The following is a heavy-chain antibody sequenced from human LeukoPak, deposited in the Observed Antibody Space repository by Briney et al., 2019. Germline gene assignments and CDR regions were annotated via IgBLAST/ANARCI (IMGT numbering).Heavy chain of an antibody. CDR2: IYPGDSDT. CDR3: ARQTLAAAEGSDY. CDR1: GYNFTSYW. Sequence: GESLKISCKGSGYNFTSYWIGWVRQMPGKGLEWMGIIYPGDSDTRYSPSFQGQVTISADKSISTAYLQWSSLKAPDTAIYYCARQTLAAAEGSDYWGQGTLVTVSS. V-gene: IGHV5-51*01. J-gene: IGHJ4*02. D-gene: IGHD6-13*01.